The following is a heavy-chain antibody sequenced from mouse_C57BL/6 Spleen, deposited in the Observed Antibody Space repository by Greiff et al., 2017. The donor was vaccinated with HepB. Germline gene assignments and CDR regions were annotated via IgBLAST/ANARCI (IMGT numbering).Heavy chain of an antibody. Sequence: DVKLVESGPGLAKPSQTLSLTCSVTGYSITSDYWNWIRKFPGNKLEYMGYISYSGSTYYNPSLISRISITRDTSKNQYYLQLNSVTTEDTATYYYARLYYRNYGYFDVWGTGTTVTVSS. J-gene: IGHJ1*03. CDR2: ISYSGST. D-gene: IGHD2-1*01. V-gene: IGHV3-8*01. CDR1: GYSITSDY. CDR3: ARLYYRNYGYFDV.